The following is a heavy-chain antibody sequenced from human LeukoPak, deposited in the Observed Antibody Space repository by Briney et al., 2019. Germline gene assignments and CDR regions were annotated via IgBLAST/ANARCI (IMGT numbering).Heavy chain of an antibody. V-gene: IGHV3-48*04. CDR3: VREFYYFDY. CDR2: ISSSSSHI. J-gene: IGHJ4*02. CDR1: GFTFSTYS. Sequence: QTGGSLRLSCAASGFTFSTYSMNWVRQAPGKGLERVSYISSSSSHINYADSVQGRFTISRDNAKNSLYLQMNSLRAEDTAVYYCVREFYYFDYWGQGTLVTVSS.